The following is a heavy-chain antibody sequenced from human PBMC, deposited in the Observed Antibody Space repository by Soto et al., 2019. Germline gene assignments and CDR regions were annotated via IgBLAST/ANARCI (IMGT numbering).Heavy chain of an antibody. CDR3: ARGYDFWSGYFPY. Sequence: QLQLQESGSGLVKPSQTLSLTCAVSGGSISSGGYSWSWIRQPPGKGLEWIGYIYHSGSTYYNPSLKSRVTISVDRSKNQFSRKLSSVTAADTAVYYCARGYDFWSGYFPYWGQGTLVTVSS. V-gene: IGHV4-30-2*01. J-gene: IGHJ4*02. CDR1: GGSISSGGYS. D-gene: IGHD3-3*01. CDR2: IYHSGST.